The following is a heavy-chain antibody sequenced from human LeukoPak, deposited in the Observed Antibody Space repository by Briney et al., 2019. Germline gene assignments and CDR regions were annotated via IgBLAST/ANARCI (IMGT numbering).Heavy chain of an antibody. CDR2: IDAGNGNT. V-gene: IGHV1-3*01. Sequence: ASVKVSCKASGYTFTTYAMHWVRQAPGQRLEWMGWIDAGNGNTKYSQKFQGRVTFTTDTSASTVYMELSSLRSEDTAVYYCAREGYGGNSPNFDYWGQGTLVTVSS. J-gene: IGHJ4*02. CDR1: GYTFTTYA. D-gene: IGHD4-23*01. CDR3: AREGYGGNSPNFDY.